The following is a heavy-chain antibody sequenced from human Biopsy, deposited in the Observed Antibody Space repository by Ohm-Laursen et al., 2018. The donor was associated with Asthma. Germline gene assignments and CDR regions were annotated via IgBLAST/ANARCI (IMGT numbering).Heavy chain of an antibody. CDR2: IIPIFGPT. Sequence: SSVKVSCKASGGTFSSNSINWVRQAPGQGLEWMGRIIPIFGPTNYAQKFQGRVTTSADDSTSTAYMELSSLSSEDTALYYCARGDSSGWSHYYFDIWGQGTLITVSS. D-gene: IGHD6-19*01. CDR3: ARGDSSGWSHYYFDI. CDR1: GGTFSSNS. V-gene: IGHV1-69*15. J-gene: IGHJ4*02.